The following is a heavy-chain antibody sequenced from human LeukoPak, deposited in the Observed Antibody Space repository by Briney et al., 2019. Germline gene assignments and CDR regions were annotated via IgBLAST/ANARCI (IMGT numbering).Heavy chain of an antibody. J-gene: IGHJ4*02. V-gene: IGHV4-59*08. CDR1: GGSISSYY. Sequence: SETLSLTCTGSGGSISSYYWSWIRQPPGKGLEWIGYIYYSGSTNYNPSLESRVTISVETSKNQFSLKLSSVTAADTAVYYCARHNSYGAFDYWGQGTLVTVSS. CDR3: ARHNSYGAFDY. D-gene: IGHD5-18*01. CDR2: IYYSGST.